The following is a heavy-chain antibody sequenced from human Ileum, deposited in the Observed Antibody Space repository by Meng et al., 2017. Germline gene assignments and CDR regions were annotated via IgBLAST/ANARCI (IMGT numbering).Heavy chain of an antibody. CDR3: AREWSGSYRHFDY. CDR1: GGSISTSYW. CDR2: IHHSGST. J-gene: IGHJ4*02. V-gene: IGHV4-4*03. D-gene: IGHD1-26*01. Sequence: QLQLQESATGLLKPPGTLSLTCAVSGGSISTSYWWSWVRQPPGKGLEWIGEIHHSGSTNYNPSLKSRVTISVDKSKNQFSLKLNSVTAADTAVYYCAREWSGSYRHFDYWGQGTLVTVSS.